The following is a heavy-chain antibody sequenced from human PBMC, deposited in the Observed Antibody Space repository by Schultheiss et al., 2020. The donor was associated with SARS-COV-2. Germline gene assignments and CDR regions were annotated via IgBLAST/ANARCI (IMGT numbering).Heavy chain of an antibody. Sequence: SETLSLTCTVSGGSISSYYWSWIRQPPGKGLEWIGYIYYSGSTYYNPSLKSRVTISVDTSKNQFSLKLSSVTAADTAVYYCAKDEVGGAFDYWGQGTLVTVSS. CDR3: AKDEVGGAFDY. CDR2: IYYSGST. J-gene: IGHJ4*02. CDR1: GGSISSYY. V-gene: IGHV4-59*01. D-gene: IGHD1-26*01.